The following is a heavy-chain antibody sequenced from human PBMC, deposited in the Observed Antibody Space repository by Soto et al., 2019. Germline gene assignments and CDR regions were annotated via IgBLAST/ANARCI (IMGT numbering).Heavy chain of an antibody. J-gene: IGHJ5*02. CDR3: ARVPDR. CDR2: IYHSGST. CDR1: GGSISSGGYS. D-gene: IGHD2-2*01. Sequence: SETLSLTCAVSGGSISSGGYSWSWIRQPPGKGLEWIGYIYHSGSTYYNPSLKSRVSISVDRSKNQFSLKLSSVTAADTAVYYCARVPDRWGQGTLVTVSS. V-gene: IGHV4-30-2*01.